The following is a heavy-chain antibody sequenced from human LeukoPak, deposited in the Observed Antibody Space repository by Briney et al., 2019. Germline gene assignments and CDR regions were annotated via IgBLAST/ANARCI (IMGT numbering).Heavy chain of an antibody. V-gene: IGHV1-2*06. J-gene: IGHJ4*02. Sequence: ASVKVSCKASGYIFTGYYIHWVRQAPGQGLEYMGHVNPNNGDTSFQQKFQGRVAMTRGTSTSTAYMELSSLRSDDTAVYYCARGYSYSFDYWGQGTLVTVSS. D-gene: IGHD5-18*01. CDR1: GYIFTGYY. CDR2: VNPNNGDT. CDR3: ARGYSYSFDY.